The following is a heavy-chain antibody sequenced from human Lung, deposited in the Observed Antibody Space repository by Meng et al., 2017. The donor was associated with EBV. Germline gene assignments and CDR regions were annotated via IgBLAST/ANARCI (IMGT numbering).Heavy chain of an antibody. CDR1: GASVSSSIAA. CDR2: TYYRSKWYN. Sequence: QVPLPPSGPGLVNPSPTLSLTGVISGASVSSSIAAWTWIRQSPSRGLEWVGRTYYRSKWYNDYAVFVKSRITINPDTSKNQFSLQLNSVTPEDTAVYYCARGATSVFDLWGRGTLVTVSS. CDR3: ARGATSVFDL. V-gene: IGHV6-1*01. J-gene: IGHJ2*01.